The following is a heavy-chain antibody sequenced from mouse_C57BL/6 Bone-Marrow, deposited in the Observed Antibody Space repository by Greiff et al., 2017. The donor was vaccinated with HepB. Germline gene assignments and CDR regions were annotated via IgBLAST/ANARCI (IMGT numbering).Heavy chain of an antibody. J-gene: IGHJ4*01. V-gene: IGHV1-61*01. D-gene: IGHD1-1*01. CDR1: GYTFTSYW. Sequence: QVQLKQPGAELVRPGSSVKLSCKASGYTFTSYWMDWVKQRPGQGLEWIGNIYPSDSETHYNQKFKDKATLTVDKSSSTAYMQLSSLTSEDSAVYYCARTGSSYYYYAMDYWGQGTSVTVSS. CDR3: ARTGSSYYYYAMDY. CDR2: IYPSDSET.